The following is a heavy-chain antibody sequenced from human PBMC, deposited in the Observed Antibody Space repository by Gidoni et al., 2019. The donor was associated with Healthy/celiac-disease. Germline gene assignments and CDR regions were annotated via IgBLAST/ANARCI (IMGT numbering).Heavy chain of an antibody. CDR2: IYHSGST. V-gene: IGHV4-38-2*02. CDR3: ARSYDYIWGSYGDNWFDP. J-gene: IGHJ5*02. D-gene: IGHD3-16*01. Sequence: QVQLQESGPGLVKPSETLSLTCTVSGYSISSGSYWGWIRQPPGKGLEWIGSIYHSGSTYYNPSLKSRVTISVDTSKNQFSLKLSSVTAADTAVYYCARSYDYIWGSYGDNWFDPWGQGTLVTVSS. CDR1: GYSISSGSY.